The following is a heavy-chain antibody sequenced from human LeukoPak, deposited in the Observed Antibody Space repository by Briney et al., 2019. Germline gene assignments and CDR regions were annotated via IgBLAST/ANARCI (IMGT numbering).Heavy chain of an antibody. J-gene: IGHJ4*02. V-gene: IGHV3-7*04. CDR2: IKQDGSEK. Sequence: GGSLRLSCAASGFTFSSYWMSWVRQAQGKGLEWVAKIKQDGSEKQYVDSVKGRFAISRDNAENSLYLQMNSLKAEDTAVYYCGRFTRSGDSVYWGQGTLVTVSS. CDR3: GRFTRSGDSVY. CDR1: GFTFSSYW. D-gene: IGHD7-27*01.